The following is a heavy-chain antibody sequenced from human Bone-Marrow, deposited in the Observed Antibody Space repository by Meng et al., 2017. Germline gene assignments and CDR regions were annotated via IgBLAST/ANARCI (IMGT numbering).Heavy chain of an antibody. J-gene: IGHJ4*02. CDR3: ARQVGPDY. CDR2: ISGSGGST. V-gene: IGHV3-23*04. D-gene: IGHD1-26*01. Sequence: EVQLVAFGGDLVQPGGALTLSFAASAFTFSNYAMIWVRRAPGKGLEWVSAISGSGGSTYYPDSVKGRFTISRDNSKNTLFLQMNSLRVEDTAIYYCARQVGPDYWGQGTLVTVSS. CDR1: AFTFSNYA.